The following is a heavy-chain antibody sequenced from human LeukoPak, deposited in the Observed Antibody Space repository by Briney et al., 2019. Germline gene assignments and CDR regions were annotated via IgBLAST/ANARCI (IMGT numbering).Heavy chain of an antibody. CDR3: ARDAVATSLRLFDY. CDR1: GYTFTGYY. D-gene: IGHD5-12*01. J-gene: IGHJ4*02. Sequence: ASVKVSCKASGYTFTGYYMHWVRQAPGQGLEWMGWINPNSGDTNYAQKFQGRVTMTRDTSISTAYMELSRLRSDDTAVYYCARDAVATSLRLFDYWGQGTLVTVSS. CDR2: INPNSGDT. V-gene: IGHV1-2*02.